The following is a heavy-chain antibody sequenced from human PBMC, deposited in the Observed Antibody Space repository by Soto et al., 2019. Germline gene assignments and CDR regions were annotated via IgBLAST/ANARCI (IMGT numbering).Heavy chain of an antibody. CDR3: ARGGPVVVVTAALDY. CDR1: GDTFTDYY. D-gene: IGHD2-21*02. Sequence: QVQLMQSGAEVKKPGASVKVSCKASGDTFTDYYIHWVRQAPGQGLEWMGTVNPSGGHTTYAQHFLGRVTXTXXXSXCTLYMELTSLTSDDTARYYCARGGPVVVVTAALDYWGQGTLVTVSS. V-gene: IGHV1-46*01. CDR2: VNPSGGHT. J-gene: IGHJ4*02.